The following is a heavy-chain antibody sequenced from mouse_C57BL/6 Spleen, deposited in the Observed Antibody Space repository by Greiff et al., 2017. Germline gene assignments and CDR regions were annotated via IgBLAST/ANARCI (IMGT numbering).Heavy chain of an antibody. Sequence: EVHLVESGEGLVKPGGSLKLSCAASGFTFSSYAMSWVRQTPEKRLEWVAYISSGGDYIYYADTVKGRFTISRDNARNTLYLQMSSLKSEDTAMYYCTRDGDDYETREAWFAYWGQGTLVTVSA. CDR1: GFTFSSYA. CDR3: TRDGDDYETREAWFAY. D-gene: IGHD2-4*01. CDR2: ISSGGDYI. V-gene: IGHV5-9-1*02. J-gene: IGHJ3*01.